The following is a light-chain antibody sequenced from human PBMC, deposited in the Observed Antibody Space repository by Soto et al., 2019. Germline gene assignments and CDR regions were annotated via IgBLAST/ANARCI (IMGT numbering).Light chain of an antibody. CDR2: GAS. CDR1: QSVSSN. CDR3: QQYNNWPYT. Sequence: EIVMTQSQATLSVSPGERAALSCRASQSVSSNFAWYQQKPGQAPRLLIYGASTRATGIPARFSGSGSGTEFTLTFSSLQSEDFAVYYCQQYNNWPYTFGQGTKLEIK. V-gene: IGKV3-15*01. J-gene: IGKJ2*01.